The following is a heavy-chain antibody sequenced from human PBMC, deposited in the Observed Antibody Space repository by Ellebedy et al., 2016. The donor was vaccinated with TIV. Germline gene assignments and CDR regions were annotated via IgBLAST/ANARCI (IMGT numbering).Heavy chain of an antibody. J-gene: IGHJ6*02. CDR3: ARGVVVVPAANYGMDV. CDR2: IIPIFGTA. Sequence: KISXKGSGYSFTSYWISWVRQAPGQGLEWMGGIIPIFGTANYAQKFQGRVTITADKSTSTAYMELSSLRSEDTAVYYCARGVVVVPAANYGMDVWGQGTTVTVSS. CDR1: GYSFTSYW. D-gene: IGHD2-2*01. V-gene: IGHV1-69*06.